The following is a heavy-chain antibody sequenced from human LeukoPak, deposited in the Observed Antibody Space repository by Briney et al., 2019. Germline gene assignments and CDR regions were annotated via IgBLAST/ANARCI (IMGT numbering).Heavy chain of an antibody. CDR3: ARQGVGATDC. Sequence: PSETLSLTCTVSGGSLSSSTYYWAWMRQSPGRGREWIGSITYSGSTYYNPSLESRVTISVDTSKNQFSLRLISVTAVDTAVYYCARQGVGATDCWGQGTLVTVSS. CDR1: GGSLSSSTYY. CDR2: ITYSGST. D-gene: IGHD1-26*01. J-gene: IGHJ4*02. V-gene: IGHV4-39*01.